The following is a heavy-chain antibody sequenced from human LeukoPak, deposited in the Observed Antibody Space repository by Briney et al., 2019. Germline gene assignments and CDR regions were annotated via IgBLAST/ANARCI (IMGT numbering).Heavy chain of an antibody. CDR3: ARGFYYASGSYNFDY. CDR1: GGSISSGGYY. V-gene: IGHV4-61*02. J-gene: IGHJ4*02. Sequence: SETLSLTCTVSGGSISSGGYYWSWIRQPAGKGLEWIGRIYTSGSTNFHPSLKSRVTISVDTSKNQFSLKLSSVTAADTAVYYCARGFYYASGSYNFDYWGQGTLVTVSS. CDR2: IYTSGST. D-gene: IGHD3-10*01.